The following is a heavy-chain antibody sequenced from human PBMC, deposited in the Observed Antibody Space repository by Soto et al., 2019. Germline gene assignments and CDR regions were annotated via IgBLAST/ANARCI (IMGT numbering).Heavy chain of an antibody. Sequence: GGSLRLSCAASGFTLSSHWMHWVRQDPRKGLVWVARIKSDGSSTAYADFVKGRFTISRDNAKNTLYLQMTSLRVEDTAVYYCARDRPEVLNPTDHPIDYWGQGTLVTVSS. J-gene: IGHJ4*02. CDR2: IKSDGSST. CDR3: ARDRPEVLNPTDHPIDY. D-gene: IGHD6-6*01. V-gene: IGHV3-74*01. CDR1: GFTLSSHW.